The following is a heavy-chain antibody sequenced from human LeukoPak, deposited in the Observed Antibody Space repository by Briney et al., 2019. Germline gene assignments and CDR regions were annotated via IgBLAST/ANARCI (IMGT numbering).Heavy chain of an antibody. D-gene: IGHD2-2*01. J-gene: IGHJ5*02. V-gene: IGHV4-39*01. CDR2: IYYSGST. CDR1: GGSISSSSYY. Sequence: ASETLSLTCTVSGGSISSSSYYWGWIRQPPGKGLEWIGSIYYSGSTYYNPSLKSRVTISVDTSKNQFSLKLSSVTAADTAVYYCARHSGGGYCSSTSCYVVINWFDPWGQGTLVTVSS. CDR3: ARHSGGGYCSSTSCYVVINWFDP.